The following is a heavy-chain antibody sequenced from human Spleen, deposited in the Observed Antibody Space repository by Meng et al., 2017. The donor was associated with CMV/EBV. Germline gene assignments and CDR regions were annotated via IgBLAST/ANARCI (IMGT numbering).Heavy chain of an antibody. J-gene: IGHJ6*02. CDR3: AKALVVVPAAIGGNYYYYGMDV. CDR1: GFTFRSYG. D-gene: IGHD2-2*01. Sequence: GESLKISCAASGFTFRSYGMNWVRQAPGKGLEWVSAISGSGGSTYYADSVKGRFTISRDNSKNTLYLQMNSLRAEDTAVYYCAKALVVVPAAIGGNYYYYGMDVWGQGTTVTVSS. CDR2: ISGSGGST. V-gene: IGHV3-23*01.